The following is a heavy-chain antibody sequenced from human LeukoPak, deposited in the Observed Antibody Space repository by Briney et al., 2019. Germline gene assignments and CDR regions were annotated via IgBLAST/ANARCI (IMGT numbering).Heavy chain of an antibody. V-gene: IGHV3-53*01. J-gene: IGHJ3*02. CDR3: ARRYDFWSGTSGVDARYAFDI. CDR1: GFTVSGNY. Sequence: PGGSLRLSCAASGFTVSGNYMSWVRQAPGKGLEWVSVIYSGGSTYYADSVKGRFTISRDNAKNSLYLQMNSLRAEDTAVYYCARRYDFWSGTSGVDARYAFDIWGQGTMVTVSS. CDR2: IYSGGST. D-gene: IGHD3-3*01.